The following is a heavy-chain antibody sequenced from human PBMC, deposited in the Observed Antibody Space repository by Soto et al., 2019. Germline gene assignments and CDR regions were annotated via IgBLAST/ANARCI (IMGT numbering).Heavy chain of an antibody. J-gene: IGHJ6*02. CDR3: ARGEAYSYGYAYYYYRMDV. V-gene: IGHV1-69*13. D-gene: IGHD5-18*01. CDR2: IIPVFGTA. CDR1: GGTFSSYT. Sequence: GASVKVSCKASGGTFSSYTISWVRQAPGQGLEWMGGIIPVFGTANYAQKFQGRVTITADESTSTAYMELSSLRSEDTAVYYCARGEAYSYGYAYYYYRMDVWGQGTTVTVSS.